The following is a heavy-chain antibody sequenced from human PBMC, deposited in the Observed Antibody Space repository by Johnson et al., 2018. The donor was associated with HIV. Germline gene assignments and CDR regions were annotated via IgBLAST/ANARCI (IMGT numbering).Heavy chain of an antibody. CDR1: GFSIRGHW. V-gene: IGHV3-11*04. CDR3: ATRDPTYRPGAFDL. Sequence: QMLLVESGGGLVQPGGSLRLSCAASGFSIRGHWMSWLRQAPGKGLEWVSYISSSGSTIYYADSVKGRFIISRDNAKNSLYLQMNSLRAEDTAVYYCATRDPTYRPGAFDLWGQGTMVTVSS. J-gene: IGHJ3*01. CDR2: ISSSGSTI. D-gene: IGHD1-14*01.